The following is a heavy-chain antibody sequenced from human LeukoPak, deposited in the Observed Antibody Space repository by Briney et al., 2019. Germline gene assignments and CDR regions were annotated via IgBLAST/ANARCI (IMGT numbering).Heavy chain of an antibody. Sequence: GGSLRLSCAASGFTVSTNYMSWVRQAPGKGLEWVSVIYSGGSTHYVDSVKGRFTISRDNSKNTVYLQMNSLRAEDTAVCYCARILRGIDYWGQGTLVTVSS. V-gene: IGHV3-53*01. J-gene: IGHJ4*02. D-gene: IGHD3-16*01. CDR1: GFTVSTNY. CDR3: ARILRGIDY. CDR2: IYSGGST.